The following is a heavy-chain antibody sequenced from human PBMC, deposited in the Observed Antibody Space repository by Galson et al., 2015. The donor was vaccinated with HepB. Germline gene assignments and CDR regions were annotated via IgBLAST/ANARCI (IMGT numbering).Heavy chain of an antibody. D-gene: IGHD3-22*01. CDR3: TKSVVKDYFDY. CDR2: ISWDGITV. Sequence: SLRLSCAASGFTFEDYAMHWVRQAPGKGLEWVSSISWDGITVAYADSVRGRFTVSRDNAKTSLYLQMKSLRGDDTALYYCTKSVVKDYFDYWGQGTLVTVSS. CDR1: GFTFEDYA. V-gene: IGHV3-9*01. J-gene: IGHJ4*02.